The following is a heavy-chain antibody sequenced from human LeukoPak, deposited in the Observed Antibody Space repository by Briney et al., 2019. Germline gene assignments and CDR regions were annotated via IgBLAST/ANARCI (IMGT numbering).Heavy chain of an antibody. CDR3: AKDKRVATLTISPMDV. J-gene: IGHJ6*03. CDR1: GFTFCDYA. V-gene: IGHV3-9*01. Sequence: GRSLRLSCAASGFTFCDYAMHWVRHPPGKGLEWVSGISWNGGHMGYADSVRGRFTISRDNAKNSLYLQMNSLRAEDTAFYYCAKDKRVATLTISPMDVWGKGTTVTVSS. D-gene: IGHD4-17*01. CDR2: ISWNGGHM.